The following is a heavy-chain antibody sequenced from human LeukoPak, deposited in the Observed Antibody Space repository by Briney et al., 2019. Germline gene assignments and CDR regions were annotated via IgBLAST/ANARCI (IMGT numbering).Heavy chain of an antibody. D-gene: IGHD2-15*01. CDR3: ARESGLLDWYFDL. Sequence: AETLSLTCTVSGGSISSYYWSWIGQPPGKGLEWIGYIYYSGSTNYNPALKRRVTISVDTSKNQFSLKLSSVTAADTAVYYCARESGLLDWYFDLWGRGTLVTVSS. V-gene: IGHV4-59*01. CDR2: IYYSGST. CDR1: GGSISSYY. J-gene: IGHJ2*01.